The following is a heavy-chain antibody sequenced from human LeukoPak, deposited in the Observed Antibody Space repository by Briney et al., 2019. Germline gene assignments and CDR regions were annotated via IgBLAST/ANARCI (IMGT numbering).Heavy chain of an antibody. D-gene: IGHD5-24*01. CDR1: GDSISSSPYY. J-gene: IGHJ6*03. CDR2: IYYSGST. V-gene: IGHV4-39*07. Sequence: SETLSLTCTVSGDSISSSPYYWDWIRQPPGKGLEWIGSIYYSGSTYYNPSLTSRVTISVDTSKNRFSLKLSSVTAADTAVYYCVAGVNVEMAKVGYYYYMDVWGKGTTVTVSS. CDR3: VAGVNVEMAKVGYYYYMDV.